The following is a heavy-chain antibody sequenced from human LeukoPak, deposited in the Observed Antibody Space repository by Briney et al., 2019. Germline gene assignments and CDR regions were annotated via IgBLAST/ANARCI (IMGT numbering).Heavy chain of an antibody. Sequence: GGSLRLSCAASGFTFSSYGMHWVRQATGEGLEWVSSIGTGGDTYYAGSVKGRFTISRENAKKSLYLQMNSLRAGDTAVYYCARDYFGSALDYWGRGTLVTVSS. V-gene: IGHV3-13*01. CDR2: IGTGGDT. CDR1: GFTFSSYG. D-gene: IGHD3-10*01. CDR3: ARDYFGSALDY. J-gene: IGHJ4*02.